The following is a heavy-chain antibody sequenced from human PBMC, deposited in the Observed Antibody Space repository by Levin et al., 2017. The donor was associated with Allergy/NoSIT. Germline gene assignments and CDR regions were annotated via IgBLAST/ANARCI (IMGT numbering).Heavy chain of an antibody. CDR2: IYSGGST. D-gene: IGHD3-10*01. CDR3: ASGGWVRGGTFDY. CDR1: GFTVSSHY. V-gene: IGHV3-53*01. Sequence: GESLKISCAASGFTVSSHYMSWVRQAPGKGLEWVSVIYSGGSTYYADSVKGRFTISRDNSKNTLYLQMNSLRAEDTAVYYCASGGWVRGGTFDYWGQGTLVTVSS. J-gene: IGHJ4*02.